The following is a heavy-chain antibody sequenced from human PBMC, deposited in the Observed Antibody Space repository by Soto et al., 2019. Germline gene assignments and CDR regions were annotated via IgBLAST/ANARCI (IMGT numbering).Heavy chain of an antibody. V-gene: IGHV3-30*03. CDR1: GFTSPSND. CDR3: ARSRDGYSFYFYYGMDG. Sequence: QVQLVESGGGVVKLGRPLSPSCAAPGFTSPSNDMHWVPQAPGKGWEGLALILHDGSAEYYADSVKGRFTISRDNSKNTLYLQMNSLRAEDTAVYYCARSRDGYSFYFYYGMDGWGQGTTVTVSS. J-gene: IGHJ6*02. CDR2: ILHDGSAE. D-gene: IGHD4-4*01.